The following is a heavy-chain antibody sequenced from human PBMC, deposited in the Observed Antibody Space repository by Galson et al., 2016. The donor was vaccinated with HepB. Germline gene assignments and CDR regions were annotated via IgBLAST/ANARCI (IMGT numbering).Heavy chain of an antibody. CDR1: GFIVSNHY. V-gene: IGHV4-59*02. J-gene: IGHJ4*02. CDR3: ATLAVGHGGTGY. CDR2: TYYGQAN. D-gene: IGHD3-16*01. Sequence: LRLSCAASGFIVSNHYMSWVRQPAGKGLEWMGHTYYGQANRYNPSLKSRVTISIDTSKNQFYLTLTSVTAADTAVYYCATLAVGHGGTGYWGQGTLVTVSS.